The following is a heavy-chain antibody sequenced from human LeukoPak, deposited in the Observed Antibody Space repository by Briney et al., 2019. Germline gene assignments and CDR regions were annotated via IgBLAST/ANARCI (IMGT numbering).Heavy chain of an antibody. Sequence: ETLSLTCAVSGGSISSSNWWTWVRQSPEKGLEWVSTISDNSGSTYYPDSVKGRFTISRDDSKNTLYLQMKSLRAEDTAVYYCAKGTATVTSRFFDYWGQGTLVTVSS. CDR2: ISDNSGST. CDR1: GGSISSSN. D-gene: IGHD2-21*02. V-gene: IGHV3-23*01. J-gene: IGHJ4*02. CDR3: AKGTATVTSRFFDY.